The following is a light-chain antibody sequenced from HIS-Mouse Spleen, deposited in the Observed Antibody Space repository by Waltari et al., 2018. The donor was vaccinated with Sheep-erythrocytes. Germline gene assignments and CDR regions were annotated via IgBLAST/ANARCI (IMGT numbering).Light chain of an antibody. CDR1: SSDVGGYNY. J-gene: IGLJ1*01. V-gene: IGLV2-8*01. Sequence: QSALTQPPSASGSPGQSVTISCTGTSSDVGGYNYVSWYQQHPGKAPKLMIYEVSKRPSGVPDRFSRSTSGNTASLTVSGLQAEDEADYYCCSYAGSYNHVFATGTKVTVL. CDR2: EVS. CDR3: CSYAGSYNHV.